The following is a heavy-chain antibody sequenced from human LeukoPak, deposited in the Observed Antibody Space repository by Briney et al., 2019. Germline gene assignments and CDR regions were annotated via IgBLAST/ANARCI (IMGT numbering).Heavy chain of an antibody. J-gene: IGHJ6*02. CDR1: GFTFSSYS. V-gene: IGHV3-21*01. Sequence: GGSLRLSCAASGFTFSSYSMTWVRQAPGKGLEWVSSISSSSSYIYYADSVKGRFTISRDNAKNSLYLQMNSLRAEDTAVYYCARDLTSDYDLYGMDVWGQGTTVTVSS. CDR3: ARDLTSDYDLYGMDV. D-gene: IGHD3-16*01. CDR2: ISSSSSYI.